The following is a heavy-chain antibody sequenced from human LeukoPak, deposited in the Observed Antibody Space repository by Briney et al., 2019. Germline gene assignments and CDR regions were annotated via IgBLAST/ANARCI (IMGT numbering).Heavy chain of an antibody. Sequence: PSETLSLTCTVSGGSISSYYWSWIRQPPGKGLEWIGYIYYSGSTNYNPSLKSRVTISVDTSKNQFSLKLSSVTAADTAVYYYARVGYSSSWSSYYYYYMDVWGKGTTVTVSS. J-gene: IGHJ6*03. V-gene: IGHV4-59*01. CDR1: GGSISSYY. D-gene: IGHD6-13*01. CDR2: IYYSGST. CDR3: ARVGYSSSWSSYYYYYMDV.